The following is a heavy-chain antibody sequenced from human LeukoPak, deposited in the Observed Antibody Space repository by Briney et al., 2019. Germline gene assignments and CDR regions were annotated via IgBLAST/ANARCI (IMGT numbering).Heavy chain of an antibody. V-gene: IGHV3-30*04. J-gene: IGHJ5*02. CDR2: ISYDGSNK. CDR1: GFIFSSYA. D-gene: IGHD1-1*01. CDR3: ARLGLEVGGPNWFDP. Sequence: GGSLRLSCAASGFIFSSYAMHWVRQAPGKGLEWVALISYDGSNKYYVDSVKGRFTISRDNSQNTLYLQMNSLRAEDTAVYYCARLGLEVGGPNWFDPWGQGTLVTVSS.